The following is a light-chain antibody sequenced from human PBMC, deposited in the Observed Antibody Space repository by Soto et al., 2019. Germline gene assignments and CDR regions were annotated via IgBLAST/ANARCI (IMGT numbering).Light chain of an antibody. CDR1: SSNIGAGYH. CDR2: GNS. CDR3: QSYDSSLSGSVV. V-gene: IGLV1-40*01. J-gene: IGLJ3*02. Sequence: QSVLTQQPSVSGAPGQRVTISCTGSSSNIGAGYHVHWYQQLPGTAPKLLIYGNSNRPSGVPDRFSGSKSGTSASLAITGLQAEDEADYYCQSYDSSLSGSVVFGGGTKLTVL.